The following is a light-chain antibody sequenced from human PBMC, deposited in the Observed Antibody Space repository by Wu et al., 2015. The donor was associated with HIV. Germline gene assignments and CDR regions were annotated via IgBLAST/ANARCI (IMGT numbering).Light chain of an antibody. V-gene: IGKV3-15*01. CDR1: QSVSSN. CDR3: QQFNNWRGT. J-gene: IGKJ3*01. CDR2: GAS. Sequence: EIVLTQSPAALSISPGERATLSCRASQSVSSNLAWYQQKPGQAPRLLIYGASTRATGXPARFSGSGSGTEFTLTISSLESEDFAVYFCQQFNNWRGTFGPGTKVDLK.